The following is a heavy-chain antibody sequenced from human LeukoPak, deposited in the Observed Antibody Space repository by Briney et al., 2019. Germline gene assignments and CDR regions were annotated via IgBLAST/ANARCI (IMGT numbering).Heavy chain of an antibody. CDR2: ISGSGGST. CDR3: AKDKGSYSSSSYYYTDV. Sequence: GGSLRLSCAASGFTFSSYAMSWLRQAPGKGLEWVSAISGSGGSTYYADSVKGRFTISRDNSKNTLYLQMNSLRAEDTAVHYCAKDKGSYSSSSYYYTDVWGKGTTVTVSS. CDR1: GFTFSSYA. V-gene: IGHV3-23*01. J-gene: IGHJ6*03. D-gene: IGHD6-6*01.